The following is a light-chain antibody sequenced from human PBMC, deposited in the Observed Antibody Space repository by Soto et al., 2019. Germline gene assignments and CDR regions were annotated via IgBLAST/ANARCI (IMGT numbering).Light chain of an antibody. V-gene: IGKV2-24*01. CDR1: QSLVHSDGNTY. CDR2: KIS. CDR3: MQGRQFHQT. Sequence: DIVMTQTPLSSPVTLGQPASISCKSSQSLVHSDGNTYLSWLQQRPGQPPRVLIYKISNRFSGGGDRFRRSGAGKDFTQKISRVEAEYVGFYYCMQGRQFHQTFGQGTKGDLK. J-gene: IGKJ1*01.